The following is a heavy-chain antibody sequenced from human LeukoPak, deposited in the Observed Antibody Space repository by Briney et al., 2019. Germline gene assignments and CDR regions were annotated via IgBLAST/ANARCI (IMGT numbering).Heavy chain of an antibody. V-gene: IGHV3-53*04. J-gene: IGHJ4*02. CDR1: GFTVSSNY. D-gene: IGHD2-21*01. CDR2: IYSRDTT. Sequence: GGSLRLSCAASGFTVSSNYMGWVRQAPGKGLEWISLIYSRDTTKHADSVKGRFTISRHKSKNTLYLQMNSLRAEDTAVYYCARFVLWNFDYWGQGTLVTVSS. CDR3: ARFVLWNFDY.